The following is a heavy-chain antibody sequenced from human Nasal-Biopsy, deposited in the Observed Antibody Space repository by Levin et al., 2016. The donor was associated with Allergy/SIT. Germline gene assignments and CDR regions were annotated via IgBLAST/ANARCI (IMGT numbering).Heavy chain of an antibody. D-gene: IGHD2-15*01. J-gene: IGHJ4*02. Sequence: GESLKISCAASGFMLTTYSMHWVRQAPGKGLEWVASISSGGSYLYYADSVKGRFTISRDTAENSLFLQMDSLRDEDTAVYYCARARLNEAAPFDYWGQGALVTVSS. V-gene: IGHV3-21*01. CDR3: ARARLNEAAPFDY. CDR2: ISSGGSYL. CDR1: GFMLTTYS.